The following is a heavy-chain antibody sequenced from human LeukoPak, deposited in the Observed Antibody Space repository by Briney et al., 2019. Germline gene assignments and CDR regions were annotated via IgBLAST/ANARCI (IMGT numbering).Heavy chain of an antibody. Sequence: RRSLRLSCAAPGFTFSSYGMHWVRQAPGKRLERVAVISYNAFNTYYADRVKGGFIISIDNSKNKLYLHMNSLRAEDTAVYFCVKEIHSSGWSRYFDYWGEGSLVTVSS. D-gene: IGHD6-19*01. CDR1: GFTFSSYG. CDR3: VKEIHSSGWSRYFDY. V-gene: IGHV3-30*18. CDR2: ISYNAFNT. J-gene: IGHJ4*02.